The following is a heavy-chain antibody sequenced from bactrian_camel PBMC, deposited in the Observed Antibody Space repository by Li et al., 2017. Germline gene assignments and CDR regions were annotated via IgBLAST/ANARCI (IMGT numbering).Heavy chain of an antibody. J-gene: IGHJ4*01. Sequence: HVQLVESGGGLVQPGGFLRLSCEASGFTFSSYYMSWVRQAPGKGLEWVSSVHSDGTYTYDVDSVKGRFTISRDNAKNTVYLQMNGLKPEDTAVYYCARVRGVVAVSFVDYWGQGTQVTVS. V-gene: IGHV3-2*01. CDR1: GFTFSSYY. CDR2: VHSDGTYT. CDR3: ARVRGVVAVSFVDY. D-gene: IGHD6*01.